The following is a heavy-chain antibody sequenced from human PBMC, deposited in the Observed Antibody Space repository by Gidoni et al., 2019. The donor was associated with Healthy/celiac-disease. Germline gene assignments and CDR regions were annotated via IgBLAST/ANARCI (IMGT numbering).Heavy chain of an antibody. CDR3: AKSAYSNYGLRTYYYYGMDV. J-gene: IGHJ6*02. Sequence: EVQLLESGGGLVQPGGSLRLSCAASGFPFSSYAMSWVRQAPGKGLEWVSDLSGSVGSTYYADSVKGRFTISRDNSKNTLYLQMNSLRAEDTAVYYCAKSAYSNYGLRTYYYYGMDVWGQGTTVTVSS. D-gene: IGHD4-4*01. CDR1: GFPFSSYA. V-gene: IGHV3-23*01. CDR2: LSGSVGST.